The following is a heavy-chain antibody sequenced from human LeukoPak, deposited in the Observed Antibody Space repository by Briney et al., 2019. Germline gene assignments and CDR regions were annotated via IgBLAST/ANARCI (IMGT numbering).Heavy chain of an antibody. V-gene: IGHV3-11*01. CDR3: ARTGGYCSSTSCYREAIYYYYGMDV. D-gene: IGHD2-2*01. CDR1: GSTFSDYY. Sequence: GGSLRLSCAASGSTFSDYYMSWIRQAPGKGLEWVSYISSSGSTIYYADSVKGRFTISRDSAKNSLYLQMNSLRAEDTAVYYCARTGGYCSSTSCYREAIYYYYGMDVWGQGTTVTVSS. J-gene: IGHJ6*02. CDR2: ISSSGSTI.